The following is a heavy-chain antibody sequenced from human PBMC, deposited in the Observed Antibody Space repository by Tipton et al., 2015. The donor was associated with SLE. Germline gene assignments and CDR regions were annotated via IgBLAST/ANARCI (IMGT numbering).Heavy chain of an antibody. J-gene: IGHJ2*01. D-gene: IGHD1/OR15-1a*01. V-gene: IGHV4-34*01. CDR1: GGSLSGYY. CDR3: ARVPLGQRQTGYWYFDL. CDR2: INHSGNT. Sequence: LRLSCAVYGGSLSGYYWTWIRQPPGKGLEWIGEINHSGNTNFNSSLKSRVTISVDTSRNQFSLKLTSVTAADTAVYFCARVPLGQRQTGYWYFDLWGRGTLVTVSS.